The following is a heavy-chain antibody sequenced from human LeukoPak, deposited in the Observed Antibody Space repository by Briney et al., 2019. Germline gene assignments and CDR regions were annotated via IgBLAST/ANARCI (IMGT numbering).Heavy chain of an antibody. Sequence: GGSLRLSCAASGFTFSSYAMSWVRQAPGKGLEWVSAISVSGGTTYSTDSVKGRFTISRDNSKNTLYLQMNSLRAEDTAVYYCARDVWPLYYGSGYGMDVWGQGTTVTVSS. J-gene: IGHJ6*02. V-gene: IGHV3-23*01. CDR3: ARDVWPLYYGSGYGMDV. CDR1: GFTFSSYA. CDR2: ISVSGGTT. D-gene: IGHD3-10*01.